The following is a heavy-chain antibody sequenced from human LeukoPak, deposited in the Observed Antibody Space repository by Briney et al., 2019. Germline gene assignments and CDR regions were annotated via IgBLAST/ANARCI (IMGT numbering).Heavy chain of an antibody. V-gene: IGHV3-7*01. J-gene: IGHJ6*03. CDR2: IKQDGSEK. CDR3: ARGYEFYYMDV. Sequence: GGSLRLSSVASGFTLSSYWMSWVRQAPGKGLEWVANIKQDGSEKYSVDSVKGRFTVSRDNAKKSLYLQMNSLRAEDTAVYYCARGYEFYYMDVWGKGTTVTVSS. CDR1: GFTLSSYW. D-gene: IGHD1-14*01.